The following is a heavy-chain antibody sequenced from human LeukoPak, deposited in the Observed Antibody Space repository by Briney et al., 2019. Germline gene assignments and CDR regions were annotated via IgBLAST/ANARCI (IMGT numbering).Heavy chain of an antibody. Sequence: GGSLRLSCAASGFTVQSNDMSWVRQAPGKGLEWVSVIDSGGRTFYADSVKGRFTISRDNSKNTLYLQMNSLRAEDTAVYYCAKNGGLRYFDPIRGAFDIWGQGTMVTVSS. J-gene: IGHJ3*02. V-gene: IGHV3-53*01. CDR3: AKNGGLRYFDPIRGAFDI. CDR1: GFTVQSND. D-gene: IGHD3-9*01. CDR2: IDSGGRT.